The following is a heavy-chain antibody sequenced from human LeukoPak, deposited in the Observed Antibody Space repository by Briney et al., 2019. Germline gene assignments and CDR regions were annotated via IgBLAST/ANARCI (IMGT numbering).Heavy chain of an antibody. D-gene: IGHD5-18*01. V-gene: IGHV1-2*02. CDR3: AAPGYGYGYVLDH. J-gene: IGHJ4*02. CDR1: GYTFTVYY. Sequence: ASVTLSCTASGYTFTVYYMHWVRQAPGQGLEWMGLIDTNSGDTRYAQKFQGRVTMTRDTSISTAYMELSRLRSDDTAVYYCAAPGYGYGYVLDHWGPGTLVTVSS. CDR2: IDTNSGDT.